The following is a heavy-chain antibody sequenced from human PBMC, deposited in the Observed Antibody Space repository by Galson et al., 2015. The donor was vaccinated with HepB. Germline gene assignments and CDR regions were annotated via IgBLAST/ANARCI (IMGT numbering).Heavy chain of an antibody. CDR3: AKVDRGYSHRRSFRGHFDY. Sequence: SLRLSCAASGFTFSTYAMSWVRQAPGKGLEWVSGISGGGGSTFYADSVKGRSTISRDNSKNTLYLQMDSLRAEDTAVYYCAKVDRGYSHRRSFRGHFDYWGQGTLVTVSS. CDR2: ISGGGGST. J-gene: IGHJ4*02. V-gene: IGHV3-23*01. D-gene: IGHD5-18*01. CDR1: GFTFSTYA.